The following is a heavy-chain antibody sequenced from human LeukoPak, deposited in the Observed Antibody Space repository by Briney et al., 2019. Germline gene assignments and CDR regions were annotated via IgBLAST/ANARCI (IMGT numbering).Heavy chain of an antibody. CDR2: MFHSGST. V-gene: IGHV4-59*01. CDR3: ARGSRYCSTTSCSSFDY. CDR1: RGSISSYY. D-gene: IGHD2-2*01. Sequence: SETLSLTCTVSRGSISSYYWYWIRQSPRRGLEWIGYMFHSGSTNYNPSLKSRVAISIDTSKNQFSLKLSSVTAADTAVYYCARGSRYCSTTSCSSFDYWGQGTLVTVSS. J-gene: IGHJ4*02.